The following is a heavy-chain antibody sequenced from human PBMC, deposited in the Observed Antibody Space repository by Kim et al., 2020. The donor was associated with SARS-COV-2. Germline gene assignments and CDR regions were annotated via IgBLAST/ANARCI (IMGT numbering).Heavy chain of an antibody. Sequence: SETLSLTCTVSGGSIRSSRYYWAWIRQPPGKGLEWIGSFFYNGTTYYNPSLRSRVAISEVTSKNQVFLRLNSVTAADTAVYYCAIGVRGLIDPFDYWGQGTLVTVSS. V-gene: IGHV4-39*07. D-gene: IGHD3-10*01. CDR1: GGSIRSSRYY. CDR2: FFYNGTT. CDR3: AIGVRGLIDPFDY. J-gene: IGHJ4*02.